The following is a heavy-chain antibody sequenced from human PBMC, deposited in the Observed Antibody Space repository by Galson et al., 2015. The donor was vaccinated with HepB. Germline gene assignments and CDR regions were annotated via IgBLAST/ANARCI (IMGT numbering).Heavy chain of an antibody. Sequence: QSGAEVKKPGESLRISCKGSGYSFTSYWIIWVRQMPGKGLEWMGRIDPSDSYTNYSPSFQGHVTISADKPISTAYLQWSSLKASDTAMYYCARRGWEIEADWYFDLWGRGTLVTVSS. J-gene: IGHJ2*01. CDR3: ARRGWEIEADWYFDL. CDR2: IDPSDSYT. V-gene: IGHV5-10-1*01. D-gene: IGHD1-26*01. CDR1: GYSFTSYW.